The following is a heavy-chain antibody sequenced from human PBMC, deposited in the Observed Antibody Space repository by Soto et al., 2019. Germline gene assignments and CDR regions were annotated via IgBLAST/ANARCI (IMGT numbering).Heavy chain of an antibody. D-gene: IGHD1-26*01. J-gene: IGHJ4*02. CDR2: VNGDSDYT. Sequence: HVQLVQSGAEEKKPGASVKVSCMASGYSFTTYKIHWVRQAPGQSLEWMGWVNGDSDYTVYSQNFQGRVTITRDTSANPVYMELSSLTSEDTAMYSCSRDVGSFDYWGQGTLVTVSS. CDR1: GYSFTTYK. V-gene: IGHV1-3*05. CDR3: SRDVGSFDY.